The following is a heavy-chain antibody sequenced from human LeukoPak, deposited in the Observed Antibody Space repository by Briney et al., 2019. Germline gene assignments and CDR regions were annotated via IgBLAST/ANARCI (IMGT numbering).Heavy chain of an antibody. CDR2: ISSSSNTI. V-gene: IGHV3-48*01. Sequence: PGGSLRLSCAASGFTFSSYSMNWVRQAPGKGLEWVSYISSSSNTILYTDSVKGRFTISRDNAKNSLNLQMNSLRVEDTAVYYCARDLAPSGWYYFDYWGRGTLVTVSS. CDR3: ARDLAPSGWYYFDY. D-gene: IGHD6-19*01. J-gene: IGHJ4*02. CDR1: GFTFSSYS.